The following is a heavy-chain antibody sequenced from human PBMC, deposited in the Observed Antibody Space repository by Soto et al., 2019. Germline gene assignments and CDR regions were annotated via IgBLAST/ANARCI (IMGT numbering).Heavy chain of an antibody. CDR1: GFAFSDFY. V-gene: IGHV3-11*01. CDR3: ARDREPSVYHGMAV. Sequence: QVHLVESGGGLVKPGGSLRLSCAASGFAFSDFYMSWTRQAPGKGLEWISYISGGGTTVFYADSVKGRFTISRDNAQKSLYLQMDSLTSEDTAIYYCARDREPSVYHGMAVWGQGTTVTVSS. J-gene: IGHJ6*02. CDR2: ISGGGTTV.